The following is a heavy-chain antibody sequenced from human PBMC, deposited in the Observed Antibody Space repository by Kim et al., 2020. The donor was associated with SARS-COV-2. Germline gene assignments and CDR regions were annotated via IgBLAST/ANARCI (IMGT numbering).Heavy chain of an antibody. Sequence: GGSLRLSCAASGFTFSSYVMHWVRQAPGKGLEWVAVISYDGSNKYYADSVKGRFTISRDNSKNTLYLQMNSLRAEDTAVYYCAREAYYGPYYYYGMDVWGQGTTVTVSS. V-gene: IGHV3-33*05. CDR3: AREAYYGPYYYYGMDV. D-gene: IGHD4-17*01. CDR1: GFTFSSYV. CDR2: ISYDGSNK. J-gene: IGHJ6*02.